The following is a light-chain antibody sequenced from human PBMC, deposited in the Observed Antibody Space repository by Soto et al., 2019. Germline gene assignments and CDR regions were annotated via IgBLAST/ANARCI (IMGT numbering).Light chain of an antibody. CDR1: QSISNW. Sequence: DIQMTQSPSTLSASVGDRVTITCRASQSISNWLAWYQQKPGKAPKLLIYMASSLESGVPSRFSGSVSGTEFTLTIISLQPDDFATYYCQQSWTFGQGTKVEIK. J-gene: IGKJ1*01. CDR2: MAS. V-gene: IGKV1-5*03. CDR3: QQSWT.